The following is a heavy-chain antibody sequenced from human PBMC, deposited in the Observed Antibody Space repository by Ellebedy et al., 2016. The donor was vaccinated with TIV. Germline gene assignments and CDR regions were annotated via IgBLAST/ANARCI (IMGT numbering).Heavy chain of an antibody. J-gene: IGHJ6*03. D-gene: IGHD2/OR15-2a*01. CDR3: ARPTESEGYYYYMDV. V-gene: IGHV1-69*13. CDR1: GGTFSSYA. CDR2: IIPIFGTA. Sequence: SVKVSCXASGGTFSSYAISWVRQAPGQGLEWMGGIIPIFGTANYAQKFQGRVTITADESTSTAYMELSSLRSEDTAVYYCARPTESEGYYYYMDVWGKGTTVTVSS.